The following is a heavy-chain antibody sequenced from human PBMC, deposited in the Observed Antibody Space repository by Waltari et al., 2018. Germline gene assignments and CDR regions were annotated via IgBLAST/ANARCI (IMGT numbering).Heavy chain of an antibody. D-gene: IGHD7-27*01. CDR1: GGTISSNY. CDR3: ARYSATGDYYFDY. V-gene: IGHV4-4*07. J-gene: IGHJ4*02. CDR2: ISGSAGST. Sequence: QLQLQESGPGLVKPSETLSTTCGVAGGTISSNYWFWIRPPPGKGLEWIGRISGSAGSTDYNPSLKSRVTISTDTSKNQFSLNLSSATAADTAVYYCARYSATGDYYFDYWGQGVLVTVSS.